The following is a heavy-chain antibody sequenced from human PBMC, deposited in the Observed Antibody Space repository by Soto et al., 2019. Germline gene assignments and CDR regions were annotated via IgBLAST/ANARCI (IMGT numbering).Heavy chain of an antibody. CDR3: AKDSVYNWNFLLDY. CDR2: ISGSGGST. CDR1: GFTFSSYA. J-gene: IGHJ4*02. D-gene: IGHD1-7*01. Sequence: GGSLRLSCAASGFTFSSYAMSWVRQAPGKGLEWVSAISGSGGSTYYADSVKGRFTISRDNSKNTLYLQMNSLRAEDSALYYCAKDSVYNWNFLLDYWGQGTLVTVSS. V-gene: IGHV3-23*01.